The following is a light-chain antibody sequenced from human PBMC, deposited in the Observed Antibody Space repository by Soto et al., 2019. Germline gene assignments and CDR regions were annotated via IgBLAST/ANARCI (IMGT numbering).Light chain of an antibody. CDR1: QSISTY. CDR2: AAS. V-gene: IGKV1-39*01. Sequence: DIQMTQSPSSLSASVGDRVTITCRASQSISTYLNWYQQKPGRAPKLLIYAASSLQGGVPSRFSGSGSGTDFTLTISSLQPEDFATYYCQQSHSNPITFGQVTRLEIK. J-gene: IGKJ5*01. CDR3: QQSHSNPIT.